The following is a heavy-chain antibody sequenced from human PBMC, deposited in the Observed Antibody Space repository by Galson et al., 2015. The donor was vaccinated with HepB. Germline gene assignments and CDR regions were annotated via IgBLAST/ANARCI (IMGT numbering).Heavy chain of an antibody. CDR3: ARSTVGRFEY. CDR2: IDQSGTT. D-gene: IGHD2-2*01. J-gene: IGHJ4*02. CDR1: SGSFSGYY. V-gene: IGHV4-34*01. Sequence: ETLSLTCVVSSGSFSGYYWSWIRQSPGKGLEWIGEIDQSGTTNFNPSLENRITISVDAPKKQFSLQVTSVTAADTAVYFCARSTVGRFEYWGQGTPVTVSS.